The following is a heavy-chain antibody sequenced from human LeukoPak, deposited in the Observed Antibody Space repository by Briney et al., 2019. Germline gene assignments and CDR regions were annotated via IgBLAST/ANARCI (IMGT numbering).Heavy chain of an antibody. CDR1: GGSFSGYY. CDR2: INHSGST. CDR3: ARATAAAGGAFDP. V-gene: IGHV4-34*01. Sequence: SETLSLTCAVYGGSFSGYYWSWIRQPPGKGLEWIGEINHSGSTNYNPSLKSRVTISVDTSKNQFSLKLSSVTAADTAVYYCARATAAAGGAFDPWGQGTLVTVSS. D-gene: IGHD6-13*01. J-gene: IGHJ5*02.